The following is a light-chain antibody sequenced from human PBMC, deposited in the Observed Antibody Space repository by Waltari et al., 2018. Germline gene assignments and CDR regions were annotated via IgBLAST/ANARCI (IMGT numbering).Light chain of an antibody. CDR1: QNLSSY. CDR3: QQRSNWPLT. CDR2: DAS. Sequence: EIVLTQSPATLPLSPGERATLSCRASQNLSSYFAWYQQKPGQPPRLLIYDASNRAAGIPARFSGTGSGTDFTLTISSLEPEDFVVYYCQQRSNWPLTFGGGTKVEI. J-gene: IGKJ4*01. V-gene: IGKV3-11*01.